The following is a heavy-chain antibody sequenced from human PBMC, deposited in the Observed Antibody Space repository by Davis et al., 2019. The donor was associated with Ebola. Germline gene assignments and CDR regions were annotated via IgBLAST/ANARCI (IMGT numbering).Heavy chain of an antibody. D-gene: IGHD1-14*01. CDR3: LGGRYGEPFDY. V-gene: IGHV4-59*01. CDR2: IYYSVSA. J-gene: IGHJ4*02. Sequence: PSETLSPTCTAPGGPIRSYYWTWIRQPHGKGLEWIGNIYYSVSAHDNPSLKSRVTISVDTSKNQVSLKLTSVTAADTAVYYCLGGRYGEPFDYWGQGTLVTVSS. CDR1: GGPIRSYY.